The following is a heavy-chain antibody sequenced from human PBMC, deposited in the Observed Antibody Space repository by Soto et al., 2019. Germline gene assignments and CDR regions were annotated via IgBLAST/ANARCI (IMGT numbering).Heavy chain of an antibody. CDR3: AKGGTSHIYGIDA. CDR1: GFTLSDHY. CDR2: SRDKAQGYST. Sequence: GGSLRLSCAGSGFTLSDHYIDWVRQAPGKGLEWVGRSRDKAQGYSTAYAASVKGRFTTSRDESKNSVYLQMNSLKTEDTAIYFCAKGGTSHIYGIDAWGPGTAVTVSS. V-gene: IGHV3-72*01. D-gene: IGHD3-16*01. J-gene: IGHJ6*02.